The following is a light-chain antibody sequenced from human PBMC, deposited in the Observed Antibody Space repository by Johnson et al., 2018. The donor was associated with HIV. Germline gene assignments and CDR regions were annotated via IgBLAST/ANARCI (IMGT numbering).Light chain of an antibody. Sequence: QSVLTQPPSVSAAPGQKVTISCSGSSSNIGNNYVSWYQQLPGTAPKLLIYDNNKRPSGIPDRVSGSKSGTSATLAITGLQTGDEADYYCGTWDSSLSAVYVVGTGTKVTVL. CDR1: SSNIGNNY. V-gene: IGLV1-51*01. J-gene: IGLJ1*01. CDR3: GTWDSSLSAVYV. CDR2: DNN.